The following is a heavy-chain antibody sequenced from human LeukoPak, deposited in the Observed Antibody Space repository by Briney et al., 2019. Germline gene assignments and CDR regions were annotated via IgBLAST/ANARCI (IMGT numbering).Heavy chain of an antibody. D-gene: IGHD5-12*01. Sequence: ASVTVSCTASGYTFTGYYMHWVRQAPGQGLEWMGWINPNSGGTNYAQKFQGRVTMTRDTSISTAYMELSRLRSDDTAVYYCAREGYPYYYYGMDVWGQGTTVTVSS. CDR1: GYTFTGYY. CDR2: INPNSGGT. V-gene: IGHV1-2*02. J-gene: IGHJ6*02. CDR3: AREGYPYYYYGMDV.